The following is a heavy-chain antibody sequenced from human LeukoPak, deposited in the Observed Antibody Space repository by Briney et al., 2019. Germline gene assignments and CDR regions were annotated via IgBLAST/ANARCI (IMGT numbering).Heavy chain of an antibody. CDR3: ATSPVGTRPYYYYYMDV. V-gene: IGHV1-69*06. CDR1: GGTFSSYA. CDR2: IIPIFGTA. Sequence: SVKVSCKASGGTFSSYAISWVRQAPGQGLEWMGRIIPIFGTANYAQKFQGRVTITADKSTSTAYMELSSLRSEDTAVYYCATSPVGTRPYYYYYMDVWGKGTTVTVSS. D-gene: IGHD1-26*01. J-gene: IGHJ6*03.